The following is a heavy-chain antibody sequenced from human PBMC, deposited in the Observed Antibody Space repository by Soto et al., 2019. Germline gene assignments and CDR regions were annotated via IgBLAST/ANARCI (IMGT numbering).Heavy chain of an antibody. CDR3: AKAGRFAYGYAGIYFDY. V-gene: IGHV3-30*18. CDR2: ISYDGSNK. J-gene: IGHJ4*02. CDR1: GFTFSSYG. Sequence: PGGSLRLSCAASGFTFSSYGMHWVRQAPGKGLEWVAVISYDGSNKYYADSVKGRFTISRDNSKNTLYLQMNSLRAEDTAVYYCAKAGRFAYGYAGIYFDYWGQGTLVTVSS. D-gene: IGHD5-18*01.